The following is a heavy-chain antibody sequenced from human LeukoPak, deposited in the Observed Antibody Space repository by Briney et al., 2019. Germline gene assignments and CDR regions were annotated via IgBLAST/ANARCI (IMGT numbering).Heavy chain of an antibody. CDR1: GYTFTGYY. J-gene: IGHJ3*02. CDR3: ARVASGSYYEDAFDI. Sequence: GASVKVSCKASGYTFTGYYMHWVRQAPGQGLEWMGWINPNSGGTNYAQKFQGRVTMTRDTSISTAYMELSRLRSDDTAVYYCARVASGSYYEDAFDIWGQGTMVTVSS. D-gene: IGHD1-26*01. V-gene: IGHV1-2*02. CDR2: INPNSGGT.